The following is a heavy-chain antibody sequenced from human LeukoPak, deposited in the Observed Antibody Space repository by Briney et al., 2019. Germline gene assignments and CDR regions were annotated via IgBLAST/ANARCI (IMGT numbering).Heavy chain of an antibody. D-gene: IGHD5-18*01. CDR2: IYSGGST. CDR1: GFTVSSNY. CDR3: ARVRGYSYGPDYFDY. V-gene: IGHV3-53*04. J-gene: IGHJ4*02. Sequence: GGSPRLSCAASGFTVSSNYMSWVRQAPGKGLEWVSVIYSGGSTYYADSVKGRFTISRHNSKNTLYLQMNSLRAEDTAVYYCARVRGYSYGPDYFDYWGQGTLVTVSS.